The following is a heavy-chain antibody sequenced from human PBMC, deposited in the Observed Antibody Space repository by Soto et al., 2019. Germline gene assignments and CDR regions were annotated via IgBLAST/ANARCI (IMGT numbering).Heavy chain of an antibody. J-gene: IGHJ6*02. D-gene: IGHD3-16*01. CDR3: ARVLDFFEYVGYAYRMDV. Sequence: QVQLQESGPGLVKPSETLSLTCTVSGGSVSSGGYYWTWIRQPPGKGLEWIGYINYSGSTSYNPSLKGRLTISVDTSKNPFSLNLSSVTAADTAVYYCARVLDFFEYVGYAYRMDVWGQGTTVTVSS. CDR1: GGSVSSGGYY. CDR2: INYSGST. V-gene: IGHV4-61*03.